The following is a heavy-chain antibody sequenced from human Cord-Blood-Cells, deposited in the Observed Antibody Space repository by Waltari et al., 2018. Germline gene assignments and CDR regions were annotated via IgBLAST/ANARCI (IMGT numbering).Heavy chain of an antibody. V-gene: IGHV1-2*02. J-gene: IGHJ4*02. CDR2: INPNSGGT. CDR3: ASTDKNTGSSGWGT. CDR1: GYTFTGYY. Sequence: QVQLVQSGAEVKKPGASVKVSCKASGYTFTGYYMHWVRQAPGQGLEWMGSINPNSGGTNYAQTFQGRVTMTRDTSISTAYMELSRLRSDDTAVYYCASTDKNTGSSGWGTWGQGTLVTVSS. D-gene: IGHD6-19*01.